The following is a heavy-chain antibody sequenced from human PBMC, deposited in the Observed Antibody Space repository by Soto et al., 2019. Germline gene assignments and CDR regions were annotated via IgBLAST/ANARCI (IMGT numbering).Heavy chain of an antibody. CDR3: ASWDTANPTYYYGMDV. J-gene: IGHJ6*02. D-gene: IGHD5-18*01. CDR1: GGTFSSYA. CDR2: IIPIFGTA. V-gene: IGHV1-69*13. Sequence: ASVKVSCKASGGTFSSYAISWVRQAPGQGLEWMGGIIPIFGTANYAQKFQGRVTITADESTSTAYMELSSLRSEDTAVYYCASWDTANPTYYYGMDVWGQGTTVTVS.